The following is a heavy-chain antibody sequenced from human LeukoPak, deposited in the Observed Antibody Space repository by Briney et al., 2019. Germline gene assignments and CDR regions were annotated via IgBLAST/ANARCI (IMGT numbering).Heavy chain of an antibody. V-gene: IGHV4-39*07. CDR3: AAFLLQQINVFDI. D-gene: IGHD1-1*01. CDR1: NGSISSSAYY. Sequence: SETLSLTCTVSNGSISSSAYYWGWVRQSPGKGLQWIGSVYFSGITYYNESLKSRLTISVDKSNNQFSLKVRSVTAADTAVYYCAAFLLQQINVFDIWGQGTMVTVSS. CDR2: VYFSGIT. J-gene: IGHJ3*02.